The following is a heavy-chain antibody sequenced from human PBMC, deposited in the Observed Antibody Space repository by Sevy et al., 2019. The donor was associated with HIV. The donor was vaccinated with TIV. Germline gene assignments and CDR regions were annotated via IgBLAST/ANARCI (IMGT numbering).Heavy chain of an antibody. V-gene: IGHV1-2*02. D-gene: IGHD6-25*01. CDR3: ARDRQPAGFDAFDI. CDR1: GYTFAGYY. J-gene: IGHJ3*02. Sequence: ASVKVSCKASGYTFAGYYMHWVRQAPGHGLEWMGWINPNSGGTNYAQKFQGRVTMTRDTSISTAYMVLSRLRSDDTAVYYCARDRQPAGFDAFDIWGQGTMVTVSS. CDR2: INPNSGGT.